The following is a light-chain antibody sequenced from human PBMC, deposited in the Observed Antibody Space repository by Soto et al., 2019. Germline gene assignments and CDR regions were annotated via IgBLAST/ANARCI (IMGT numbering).Light chain of an antibody. CDR3: QQSDSWPRT. J-gene: IGKJ1*01. V-gene: IGKV3-11*01. CDR2: DAS. CDR1: QSVSSY. Sequence: EIVLTQSPGTLSLSPGERATLSCRASQSVSSYLAWYQQKPGQAPRLLIYDASNRATGIPARFSGTGSGTDFTLTINNLEPEDFAVYYCQQSDSWPRTFGQGTKGDIK.